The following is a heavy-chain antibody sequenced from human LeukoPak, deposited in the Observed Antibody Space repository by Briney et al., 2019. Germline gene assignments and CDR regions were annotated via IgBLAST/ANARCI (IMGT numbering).Heavy chain of an antibody. Sequence: GGSLGLCCAASGFTFSSYGMQWVRQAPGKGLEWVAVISYDGSNKYYADSVKGRFTISRDNSKNTLYLQMNSLRAEDTAVYYCAKGLYCSSTSCYRSYPLWGQGTLVTVSS. CDR2: ISYDGSNK. CDR3: AKGLYCSSTSCYRSYPL. V-gene: IGHV3-30*18. J-gene: IGHJ4*02. D-gene: IGHD2-2*02. CDR1: GFTFSSYG.